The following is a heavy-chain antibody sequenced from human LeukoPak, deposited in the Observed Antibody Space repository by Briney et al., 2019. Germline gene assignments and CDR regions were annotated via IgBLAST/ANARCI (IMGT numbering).Heavy chain of an antibody. Sequence: SETLSLTCTVSGGSISTYYWSWIRQPPGKGLEWIGYIYYSGSTNYNPSLKSRVTISVDTSKNQFSLKLRSVTAADTAVYYCARVTGYVIEDYFDYWGQGTLVTVSS. CDR1: GGSISTYY. V-gene: IGHV4-59*01. D-gene: IGHD3-22*01. CDR3: ARVTGYVIEDYFDY. J-gene: IGHJ4*02. CDR2: IYYSGST.